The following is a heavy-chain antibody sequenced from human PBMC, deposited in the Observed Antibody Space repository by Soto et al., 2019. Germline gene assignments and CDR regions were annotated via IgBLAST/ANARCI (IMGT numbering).Heavy chain of an antibody. D-gene: IGHD2-2*01. Sequence: GGSLRLSCAASGFTFSSYWMSWVRQAPGKGLEWVANIKQDGSEKYYVDSVKGRFTISRDNAKNSLYLQMNSLRAEDTAVYDCAREGCSRTSCLYGVDVWGQGTTVTVSS. J-gene: IGHJ6*02. V-gene: IGHV3-7*01. CDR3: AREGCSRTSCLYGVDV. CDR1: GFTFSSYW. CDR2: IKQDGSEK.